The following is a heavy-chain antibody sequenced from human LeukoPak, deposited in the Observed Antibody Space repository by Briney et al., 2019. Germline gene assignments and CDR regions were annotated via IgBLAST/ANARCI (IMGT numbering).Heavy chain of an antibody. D-gene: IGHD3-9*01. J-gene: IGHJ3*02. CDR3: ARDSYDILTGYSDAFDI. CDR2: ISSSSSYI. Sequence: KTGGSLRLSCAASGFTFSSYSMNWVRQAPGKGLEWVSSISSSSSYIYYADSVKGRFTISRDNAKNSLYLQMNSLRAEDTAVYYCARDSYDILTGYSDAFDIWGQGTMVTVSS. CDR1: GFTFSSYS. V-gene: IGHV3-21*01.